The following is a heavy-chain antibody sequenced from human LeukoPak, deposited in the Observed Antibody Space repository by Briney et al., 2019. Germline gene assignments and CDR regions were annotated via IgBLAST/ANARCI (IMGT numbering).Heavy chain of an antibody. CDR3: AKGGSPSCYSSSGY. V-gene: IGHV3-23*01. CDR2: ICGRDGSR. J-gene: IGHJ4*02. D-gene: IGHD2-2*01. CDR1: GFTFSSFT. Sequence: GGSLRLSCATSGFTFSSFTMNWVRQAPGKGLEWVSAICGRDGSRYYADSVKGRFTISRDNSKNTLYLQMNSLRGEDTAVYYCAKGGSPSCYSSSGYWGQGTLVTVSS.